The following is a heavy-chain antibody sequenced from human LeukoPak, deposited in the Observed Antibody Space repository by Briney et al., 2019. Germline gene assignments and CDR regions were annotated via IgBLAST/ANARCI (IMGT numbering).Heavy chain of an antibody. Sequence: GGSLRLSCEASGFTFSGYWMSWSRQAPGKGREGVANIKQDGSEKYYVDSVKGRFTISRDNAKNSLYLQMNSLRAEDTAVYYCARGPVVPAGWYLDYWGQGTLVTVSS. J-gene: IGHJ4*02. V-gene: IGHV3-7*04. CDR3: ARGPVVPAGWYLDY. CDR1: GFTFSGYW. D-gene: IGHD2-2*01. CDR2: IKQDGSEK.